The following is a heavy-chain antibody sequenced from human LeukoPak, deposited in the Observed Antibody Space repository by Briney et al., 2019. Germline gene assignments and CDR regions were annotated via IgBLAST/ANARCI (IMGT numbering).Heavy chain of an antibody. V-gene: IGHV3-21*01. CDR3: ARAGSGTYYYYYGMDV. D-gene: IGHD3-10*01. CDR2: ISSSSSYI. Sequence: PGGSLRLSCAASGFTFSSYSMNWVRQAPGKGLEWVSSISSSSSYIYYADSVKGRFTISRDNAKNSLYLQMNSLRAEDTAVYYCARAGSGTYYYYYGMDVWGQGTTVTVSS. CDR1: GFTFSSYS. J-gene: IGHJ6*02.